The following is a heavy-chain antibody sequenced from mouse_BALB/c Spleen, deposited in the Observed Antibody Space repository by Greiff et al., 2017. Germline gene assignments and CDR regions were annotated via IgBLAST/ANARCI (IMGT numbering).Heavy chain of an antibody. CDR1: GYSFTGYN. D-gene: IGHD1-1*01. V-gene: IGHV1S135*01. Sequence: EVQLQQSGPELGKPGASVKISCKASGYSFTGYNMYWVKQSHRKSLEWIGYIDPYNGGTSYNQKSKGKATLTVDKSSSTAYMHLNSLTSEDSAIYYGARGITTVVDYYAMDYWGQGTSVTVSA. CDR3: ARGITTVVDYYAMDY. J-gene: IGHJ4*01. CDR2: IDPYNGGT.